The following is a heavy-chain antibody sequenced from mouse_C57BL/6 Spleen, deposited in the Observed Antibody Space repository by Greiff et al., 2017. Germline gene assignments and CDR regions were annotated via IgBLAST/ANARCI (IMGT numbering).Heavy chain of an antibody. J-gene: IGHJ1*03. V-gene: IGHV7-3*01. CDR2: IRNKANGYTT. CDR3: ARYISPGWYFDV. Sequence: EVHLVESGGGLVQPGGSLSLSCAASGFTFTDYYMSWVRQPPGKALEWLGFIRNKANGYTTEYSASVKGRFTISRDNSQSILYLQMNALRAEDSATYYCARYISPGWYFDVWGTGTTVTVSS. CDR1: GFTFTDYY.